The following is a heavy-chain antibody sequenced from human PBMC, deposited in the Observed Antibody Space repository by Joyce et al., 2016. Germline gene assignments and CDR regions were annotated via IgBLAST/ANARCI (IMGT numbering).Heavy chain of an antibody. D-gene: IGHD3-10*01. J-gene: IGHJ1*01. CDR3: ARARRGIILARGEMGEYLQH. CDR1: GGSLSGYY. Sequence: QVQLQEWGAGLLKRSETLSLTCAVYGGSLSGYYWSWIRQARGMGLEWIGEVNDRGRTNYNPSLKSRATTSMDTSKNQFSLRLTTVTAADTAVYFCARARRGIILARGEMGEYLQHWGWGTVVIVSS. V-gene: IGHV4-34*01. CDR2: VNDRGRT.